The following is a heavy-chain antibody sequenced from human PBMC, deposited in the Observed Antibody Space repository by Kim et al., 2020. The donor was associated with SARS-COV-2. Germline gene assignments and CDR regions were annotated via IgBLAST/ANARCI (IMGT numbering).Heavy chain of an antibody. J-gene: IGHJ6*02. CDR2: ISAYNGNT. D-gene: IGHD4-17*01. CDR1: GYTFTSYG. V-gene: IGHV1-18*01. CDR3: ARVGWATTVTYYYYYYGMDV. Sequence: ASVKVSCKASGYTFTSYGISWVRQAPGQGLEWMGWISAYNGNTNYAQKLQGRVTMTTDTFTSTAYMELRSLRSDDTAVYYCARVGWATTVTYYYYYYGMDVWGQGTTVTVSS.